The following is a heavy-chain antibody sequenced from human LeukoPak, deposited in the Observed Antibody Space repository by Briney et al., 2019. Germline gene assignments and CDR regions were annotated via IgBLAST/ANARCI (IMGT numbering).Heavy chain of an antibody. J-gene: IGHJ4*02. CDR2: IYSGGST. V-gene: IGHV3-53*01. Sequence: GGSLRLSCAASGFTVSSNYMSWVRQAPGTGLEWVSVIYSGGSTYYADSVKGRFTISRDNSKNTLYLQINSLRAEDTAVYYCARDVGMATTYWGQGTLVTVSS. CDR3: ARDVGMATTY. D-gene: IGHD5-24*01. CDR1: GFTVSSNY.